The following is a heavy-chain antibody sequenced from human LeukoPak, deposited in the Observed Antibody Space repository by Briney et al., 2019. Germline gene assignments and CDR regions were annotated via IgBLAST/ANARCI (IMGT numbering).Heavy chain of an antibody. CDR2: ISSSSSYI. CDR1: GFTFSSYS. CDR3: ARDLKRIAAAGTCGY. J-gene: IGHJ4*02. Sequence: GRSLRLSCAASGFTFSSYSMNWVRQAPGKGLEWVSSISSSSSYIYYADSVKGRFTISRDNAKNSLYLQMNSLRAEDTAVYYCARDLKRIAAAGTCGYWGQGTLVTVSS. V-gene: IGHV3-21*01. D-gene: IGHD6-13*01.